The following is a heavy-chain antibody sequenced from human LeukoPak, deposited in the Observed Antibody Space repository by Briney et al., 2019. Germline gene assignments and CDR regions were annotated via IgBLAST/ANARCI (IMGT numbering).Heavy chain of an antibody. CDR3: ARGLYDSNGGI. CDR1: EFTVSNNY. V-gene: IGHV3-53*01. J-gene: IGHJ3*02. D-gene: IGHD5-18*01. Sequence: GGSLRLSCAASEFTVSNNYMSWVRQAPGKGLEWVSVIYSGGTTYYADSVKGRFTISRDNSKNTLILQMNSLRAEDTAVYYCARGLYDSNGGIWGQGTMVTVSS. CDR2: IYSGGTT.